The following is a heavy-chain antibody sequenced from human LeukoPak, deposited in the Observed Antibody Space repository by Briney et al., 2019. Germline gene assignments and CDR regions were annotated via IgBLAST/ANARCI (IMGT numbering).Heavy chain of an antibody. CDR3: ARDRRGYCSSTSCYTFGY. CDR1: GFTFSSYG. V-gene: IGHV3-33*01. D-gene: IGHD2-2*02. J-gene: IGHJ4*02. Sequence: PGGSLRLSCAASGFTFSSYGMHWVRQAPGKGLEWVAVIWYDRSNKYYADSVKGRFTISRDNSKNTLYLQMNSLRAEDTAVYYCARDRRGYCSSTSCYTFGYWGQGTLVTVSS. CDR2: IWYDRSNK.